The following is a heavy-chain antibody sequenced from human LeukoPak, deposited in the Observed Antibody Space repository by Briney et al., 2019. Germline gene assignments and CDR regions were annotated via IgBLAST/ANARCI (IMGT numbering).Heavy chain of an antibody. Sequence: SGPTLVKPTQTVTLTCSFSGFPLSTSGMCVSWIRQPPGKALEWLARIDWDGDKFYSTSLKTRPTISRDTSKSQVILMMTNMDPVDTATYYCARGRGTFDNWGQGTLVTVSS. J-gene: IGHJ4*02. V-gene: IGHV2-70*17. CDR3: ARGRGTFDN. CDR2: IDWDGDK. CDR1: GFPLSTSGMC. D-gene: IGHD3-16*01.